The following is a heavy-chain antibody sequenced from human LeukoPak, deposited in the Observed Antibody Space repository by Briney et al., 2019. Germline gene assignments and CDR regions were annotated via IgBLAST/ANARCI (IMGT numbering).Heavy chain of an antibody. CDR2: ISAYNGNT. D-gene: IGHD3-10*01. J-gene: IGHJ4*02. V-gene: IGHV1-18*01. Sequence: GASVKVSCKASGYTFTSYGISWVRQAPGQGLEWMGWISAYNGNTNYAQKLQGRVTMTTGTSTSTAYMELRSLRSDDTAVYYCARDLFTMVRGVGSDWGQGTLVTVSS. CDR1: GYTFTSYG. CDR3: ARDLFTMVRGVGSD.